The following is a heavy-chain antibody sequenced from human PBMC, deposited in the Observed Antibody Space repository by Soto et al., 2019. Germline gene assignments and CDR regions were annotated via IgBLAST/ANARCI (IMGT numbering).Heavy chain of an antibody. CDR2: ISTGGNYT. CDR1: GFTFSDYY. J-gene: IGHJ4*02. D-gene: IGHD6-13*01. Sequence: QVQLVESGGGLVKPGGSLRLSCAASGFTFSDYYMSWIRQAPGKGLEWLSYISTGGNYTKYADSVKGRFTISRDNAKSSLYLQMNTLGVEDTAVYYCARAKYYSSSWPFDYWGQGTQVTVSS. V-gene: IGHV3-11*05. CDR3: ARAKYYSSSWPFDY.